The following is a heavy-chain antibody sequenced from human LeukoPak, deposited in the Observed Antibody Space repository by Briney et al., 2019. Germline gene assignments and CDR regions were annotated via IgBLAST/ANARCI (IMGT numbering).Heavy chain of an antibody. Sequence: GGSLRLSCAASGFTFSSYSMNWVRQAPGKGLEWVSSISSSSSYIYYADSVKGRFTISRDNAKNSLYLQMNSLRAEDTAVYYCARDLLGYNYHYMDVWGKGTTVTVSS. D-gene: IGHD3-16*02. J-gene: IGHJ6*03. CDR3: ARDLLGYNYHYMDV. CDR1: GFTFSSYS. CDR2: ISSSSSYI. V-gene: IGHV3-21*01.